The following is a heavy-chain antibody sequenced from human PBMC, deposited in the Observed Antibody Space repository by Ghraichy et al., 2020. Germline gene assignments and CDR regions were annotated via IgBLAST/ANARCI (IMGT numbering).Heavy chain of an antibody. V-gene: IGHV4-59*01. Sequence: SQTLSLTCTVSGVSRMNFYLYWIRQSPGKGLEWIGYIYYGGTSKHNPSFNSRVSMSVDTSTNQFSLKMTSVISADAAVYFCAKGHDADSRAMQYWGPGTPVMVSS. D-gene: IGHD4-11*01. CDR2: IYYGGTS. J-gene: IGHJ1*01. CDR3: AKGHDADSRAMQY. CDR1: GVSRMNFY.